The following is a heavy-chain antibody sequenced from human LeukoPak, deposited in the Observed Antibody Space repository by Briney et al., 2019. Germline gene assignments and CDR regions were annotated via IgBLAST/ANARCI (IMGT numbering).Heavy chain of an antibody. Sequence: GSSVKASCKASGGTFSSYAISWVRQAPGQGLEWMGRIIPIFGTANYAQKFQGRVTITTDESTSTAYMELSSLRSEDTAVYYCARDPLPVVAARFDPWGQGTLVTVSS. V-gene: IGHV1-69*05. J-gene: IGHJ5*02. CDR3: ARDPLPVVAARFDP. CDR1: GGTFSSYA. CDR2: IIPIFGTA. D-gene: IGHD2-15*01.